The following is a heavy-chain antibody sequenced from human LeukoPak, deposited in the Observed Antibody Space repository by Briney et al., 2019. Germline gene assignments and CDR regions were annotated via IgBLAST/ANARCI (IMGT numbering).Heavy chain of an antibody. CDR3: ARQMDTAVVTGHYYYYMDV. CDR1: GGSISSYY. J-gene: IGHJ6*03. CDR2: IYYGGST. Sequence: PSETLSLTCTVSGGSISSYYWSWIRQPPGKGLEWIGYIYYGGSTNYNPSLKSRVTISVDTSKNQFSLKLSSVTAADTAVYYCARQMDTAVVTGHYYYYMDVWGKGTTVTVSS. D-gene: IGHD5-18*01. V-gene: IGHV4-59*08.